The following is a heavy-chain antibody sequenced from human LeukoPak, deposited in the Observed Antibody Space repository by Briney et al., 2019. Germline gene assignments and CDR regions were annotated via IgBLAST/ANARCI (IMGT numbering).Heavy chain of an antibody. CDR2: INPNSGDT. D-gene: IGHD1-26*01. Sequence: ASVKVSCKASGYTFTGYYMHWVRQAPGQGLEWMGWINPNSGDTNYAQKFQGWVTMTRDTSISTAYMELSRLRSDDTAVYYCATGLRESWGEWEPPRHWGQGTLVTVSS. V-gene: IGHV1-2*04. CDR3: ATGLRESWGEWEPPRH. J-gene: IGHJ4*02. CDR1: GYTFTGYY.